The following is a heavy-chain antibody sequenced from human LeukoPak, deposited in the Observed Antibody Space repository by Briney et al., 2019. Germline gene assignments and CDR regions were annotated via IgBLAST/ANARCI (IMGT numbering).Heavy chain of an antibody. CDR2: INPNSGGT. Sequence: GASVKVSCKASGYTFTGYYMHWVRQAPGQGLEWMGRINPNSGGTNYAQKFQGRVTMTRDTSISTAYMELSSLRSEDTAVYYCARDHGSSWYNYWGQGTLVTVSS. D-gene: IGHD6-13*01. CDR1: GYTFTGYY. J-gene: IGHJ4*02. V-gene: IGHV1-2*06. CDR3: ARDHGSSWYNY.